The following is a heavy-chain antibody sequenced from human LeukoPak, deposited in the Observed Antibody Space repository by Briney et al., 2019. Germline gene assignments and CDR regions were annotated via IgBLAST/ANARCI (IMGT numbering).Heavy chain of an antibody. D-gene: IGHD6-19*01. CDR3: ARGDGAVAKLYGMDV. J-gene: IGHJ6*04. CDR2: IIPIFGTA. V-gene: IGHV1-69*06. CDR1: GGTFSSYA. Sequence: SVKVSCKASGGTFSSYAISWVRQAPGQGLEWMGGIIPIFGTANYAQKFQGRVTITADKSTSTAYMELSSLRSEDTAVYYCARGDGAVAKLYGMDVWAKGPRSPSPQ.